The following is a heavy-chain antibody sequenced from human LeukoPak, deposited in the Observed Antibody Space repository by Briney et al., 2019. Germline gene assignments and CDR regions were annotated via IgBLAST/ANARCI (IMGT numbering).Heavy chain of an antibody. Sequence: SETLSLTCAVYGGSFSGYYWSWIRQPPGKGLEWIGEINHSGSTNYNPSLKSRVTISVDTSKNQFSLKLSSVTAADTAVYYCAREVAADWKLDYWGQGTLVTASS. V-gene: IGHV4-34*01. J-gene: IGHJ4*02. D-gene: IGHD6-25*01. CDR2: INHSGST. CDR1: GGSFSGYY. CDR3: AREVAADWKLDY.